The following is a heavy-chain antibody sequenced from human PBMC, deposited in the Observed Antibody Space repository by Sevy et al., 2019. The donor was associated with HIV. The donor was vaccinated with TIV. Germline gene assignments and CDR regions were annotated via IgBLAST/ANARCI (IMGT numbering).Heavy chain of an antibody. CDR1: GFSFSWYW. D-gene: IGHD3-22*01. Sequence: GGSLRLSCAASGFSFSWYWMSWVRQTPEKGLEWVANIKPDGSEKYYVDSVKGRFTISRDNAKNSLYLHMNTLRAEDTAVYYCTRVGEYYYDSSSYWGQGTLVTVSS. V-gene: IGHV3-7*01. CDR3: TRVGEYYYDSSSY. J-gene: IGHJ4*02. CDR2: IKPDGSEK.